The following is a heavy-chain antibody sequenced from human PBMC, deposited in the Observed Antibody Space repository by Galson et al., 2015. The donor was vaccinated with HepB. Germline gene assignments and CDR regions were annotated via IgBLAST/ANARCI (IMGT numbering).Heavy chain of an antibody. V-gene: IGHV5-51*01. J-gene: IGHJ3*02. D-gene: IGHD1-7*01. CDR2: IYPGDSDT. CDR3: ARQPEEGGWMNYPPAAFDI. CDR1: GYSFTSYW. Sequence: QSGAEVKKPGESLKISCKGSGYSFTSYWIGWVRQMPGKGLEWMGIIYPGDSDTRYSPSFQGQVTISADKSISTAYLQWSSLKASAPAMYYCARQPEEGGWMNYPPAAFDIWGQGTMVTVSS.